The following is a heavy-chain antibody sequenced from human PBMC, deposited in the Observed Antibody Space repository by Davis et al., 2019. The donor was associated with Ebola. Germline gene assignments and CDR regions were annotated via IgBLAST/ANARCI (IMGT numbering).Heavy chain of an antibody. CDR1: GYTFTGYY. V-gene: IGHV1-2*02. D-gene: IGHD2-8*02. CDR2: INPNSGGT. Sequence: ASVKVSCKASGYTFTGYYMHWVRQAPGQGLEWMGCINPNSGGTNYAQKFQGRVTMTRDTSISTAYMELSSLRSDDTAVYYCARARGGTEYDAFDIWGQGTMVTVSS. CDR3: ARARGGTEYDAFDI. J-gene: IGHJ3*02.